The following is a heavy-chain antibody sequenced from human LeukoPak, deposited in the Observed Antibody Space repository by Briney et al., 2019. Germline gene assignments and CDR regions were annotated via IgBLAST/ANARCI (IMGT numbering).Heavy chain of an antibody. V-gene: IGHV3-7*01. J-gene: IGHJ4*02. CDR1: GFTFSNYW. D-gene: IGHD2-2*01. CDR3: AREQRVDCSITTCYQNYFDR. Sequence: PGGSLRLSCAASGFTFSNYWMSWVRQAPGKGLEWVANIKQDGSEKYYVDSVKGRFTVSRDNSKNSLYLQMSSLRAEDTAVYYCAREQRVDCSITTCYQNYFDRWGQGTLVTVSS. CDR2: IKQDGSEK.